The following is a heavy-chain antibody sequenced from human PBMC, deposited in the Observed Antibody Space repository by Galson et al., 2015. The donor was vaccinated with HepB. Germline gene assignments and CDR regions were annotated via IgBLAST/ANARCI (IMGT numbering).Heavy chain of an antibody. Sequence: SLRLSCAASGFTVSSNYMSWVRQAPGKGLEWVSVIYSGGSTYYADSVKGRFTISRDNSKNTLYLQMNSLRAEDTAVYYCARERTPYYFDYWGQGTLVTVSS. CDR2: IYSGGST. J-gene: IGHJ4*02. CDR1: GFTVSSNY. V-gene: IGHV3-66*02. CDR3: ARERTPYYFDY.